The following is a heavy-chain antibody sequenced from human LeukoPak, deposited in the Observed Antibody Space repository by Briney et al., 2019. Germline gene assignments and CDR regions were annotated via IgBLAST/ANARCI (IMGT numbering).Heavy chain of an antibody. Sequence: SETLSLTCAVSGGSISSGGYSWSWIRQPPGKGLEWIGYIYHSGSTYYNPSLKSRVTISVDRSKNRFSLKLSSVTAADTAVYYCARGEDTCFDYWGQGTLVTVSS. J-gene: IGHJ4*02. CDR1: GGSISSGGYS. D-gene: IGHD2-15*01. V-gene: IGHV4-30-2*01. CDR2: IYHSGST. CDR3: ARGEDTCFDY.